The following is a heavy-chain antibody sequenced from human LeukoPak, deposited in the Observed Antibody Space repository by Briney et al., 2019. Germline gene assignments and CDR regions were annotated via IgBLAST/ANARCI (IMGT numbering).Heavy chain of an antibody. J-gene: IGHJ4*02. CDR1: GFSFSSYG. CDR2: ISYSGSNI. Sequence: EGSLRLSCAASGFSFSSYGMHWVRQAPGKGLEWVAVISYSGSNIYYADSVKGRFTISRDNSKNTLFLQVNSLRPEDTALYYCAKDQYAYSSWFVFDSWGQGTLVTVSS. D-gene: IGHD6-13*01. V-gene: IGHV3-30*18. CDR3: AKDQYAYSSWFVFDS.